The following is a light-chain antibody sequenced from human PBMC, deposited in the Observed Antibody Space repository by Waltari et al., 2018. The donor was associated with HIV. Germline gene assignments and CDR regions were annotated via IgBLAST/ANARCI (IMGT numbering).Light chain of an antibody. Sequence: SYVLTQPPSVSVAPGQTARITCGGNKIGSKSVHWYQQKPGPAPVLVVYDDSDRPSGIPERFSGSNCGNTATLTISRVEAGDEADYYGQVWDSSSDHGVFGGGTKLTVL. CDR1: KIGSKS. CDR3: QVWDSSSDHGV. J-gene: IGLJ2*01. V-gene: IGLV3-21*02. CDR2: DDS.